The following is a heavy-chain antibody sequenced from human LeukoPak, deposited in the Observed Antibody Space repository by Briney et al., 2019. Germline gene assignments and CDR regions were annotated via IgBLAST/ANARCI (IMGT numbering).Heavy chain of an antibody. V-gene: IGHV3-48*03. CDR1: GFTFSSYE. CDR2: ISSSGSTI. J-gene: IGHJ4*02. D-gene: IGHD6-13*01. CDR3: ARDREEPIAAAGIPFDY. Sequence: GGSLRLSCAASGFTFSSYEMNWVRQAPGKELEWVSYISSSGSTIYYADSVKGRFTISRDNAKNSLYLQMNSLRAEDTAVYYCARDREEPIAAAGIPFDYWGQGTLVTVSS.